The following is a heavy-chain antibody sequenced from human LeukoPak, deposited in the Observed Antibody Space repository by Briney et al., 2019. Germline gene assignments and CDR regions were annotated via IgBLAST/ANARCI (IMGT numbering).Heavy chain of an antibody. CDR1: GFIFSSYA. CDR3: AGTVRGVINYYGMDV. Sequence: SLRLSCAASGFIFSSYAKSWLRQAPGEGLEWVSAISSSGGSTYYADSVKGRFTISRDNSKNTLYLQMNSLRAEDTAVYYCAGTVRGVINYYGMDVWGQGTTVTVSS. J-gene: IGHJ6*02. V-gene: IGHV3-23*01. CDR2: ISSSGGST. D-gene: IGHD3-10*01.